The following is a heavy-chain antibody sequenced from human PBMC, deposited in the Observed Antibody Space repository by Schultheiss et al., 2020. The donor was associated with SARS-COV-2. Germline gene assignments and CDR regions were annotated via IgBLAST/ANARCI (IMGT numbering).Heavy chain of an antibody. CDR1: GGSISSSSYY. V-gene: IGHV4-39*07. J-gene: IGHJ6*02. D-gene: IGHD3-10*01. Sequence: SETLSLTCTVSGGSISSSSYYWGWIRQPPGKGLEWIGSIYYSGSTYYNPSLKSRVTISVDKSKNQFSLKLSSVTAADTAVYYCAREGVTLLWFGELFSRYGMDVWGQGTTVTVSS. CDR3: AREGVTLLWFGELFSRYGMDV. CDR2: IYYSGST.